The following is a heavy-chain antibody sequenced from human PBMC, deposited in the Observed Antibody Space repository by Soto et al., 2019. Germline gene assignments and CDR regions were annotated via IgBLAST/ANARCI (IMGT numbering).Heavy chain of an antibody. V-gene: IGHV4-34*01. CDR2: INHSGST. CDR1: GGSFSGYY. Sequence: PSETLSLTCAVYGGSFSGYYWSWIRQPPGKGLEWIGEINHSGSTNYNPSLKSRVTISVDTSKNQFSLKLSSVTAADTAVYYCARSGDGGDDYYDSSGYYPFDYWGQGSLVIVSS. D-gene: IGHD3-22*01. J-gene: IGHJ4*02. CDR3: ARSGDGGDDYYDSSGYYPFDY.